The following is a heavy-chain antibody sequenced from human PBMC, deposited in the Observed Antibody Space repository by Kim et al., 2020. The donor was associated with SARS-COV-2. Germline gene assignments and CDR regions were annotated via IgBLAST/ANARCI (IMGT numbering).Heavy chain of an antibody. Sequence: TGRFTIARDNSKNTLYLQMNSLRAEDTAVYYCARTELAYCGGDCYSPLDYWGQGTLVTVSS. CDR3: ARTELAYCGGDCYSPLDY. D-gene: IGHD2-21*02. V-gene: IGHV3-30*01. J-gene: IGHJ4*02.